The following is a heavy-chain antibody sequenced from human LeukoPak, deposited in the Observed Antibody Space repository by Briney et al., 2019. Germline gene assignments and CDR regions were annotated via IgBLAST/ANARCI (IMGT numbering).Heavy chain of an antibody. CDR3: AKGDSGFYFYFDY. V-gene: IGHV3-30*18. Sequence: GGSLRLSCAASEFTFSNYGMHWVRQAPGKGLELVAGISSDGSEEYYADSVEGRFTISRDNPKNTLYLEMNSLRAEGTAVYYCAKGDSGFYFYFDYWGQGTLVTVSS. J-gene: IGHJ4*02. CDR2: ISSDGSEE. D-gene: IGHD3-22*01. CDR1: EFTFSNYG.